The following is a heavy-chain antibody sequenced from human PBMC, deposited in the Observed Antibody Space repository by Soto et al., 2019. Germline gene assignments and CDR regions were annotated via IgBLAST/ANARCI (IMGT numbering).Heavy chain of an antibody. CDR3: AREIRGYSYGYDYYYGMDV. Sequence: SETLSLTCTVSGGSISSADYYWCWIRKPPGKGLEWIGYIYYSGSTYYNPSLRSRVTISVDRSENQFSLKLRSVTAADTAVYYCAREIRGYSYGYDYYYGMDVWGQGTTVTVSS. J-gene: IGHJ6*02. D-gene: IGHD5-18*01. CDR2: IYYSGST. V-gene: IGHV4-30-4*01. CDR1: GGSISSADYY.